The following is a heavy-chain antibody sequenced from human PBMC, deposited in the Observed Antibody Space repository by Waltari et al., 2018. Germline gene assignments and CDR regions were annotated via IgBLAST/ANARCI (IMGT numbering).Heavy chain of an antibody. D-gene: IGHD1-26*01. CDR1: GGSISSYY. CDR2: IYYSGST. Sequence: QVQLQESGPGLVKPSETLSLTCTVSGGSISSYYWSWIRQPPGKGLEWIGYIYYSGSTNYNPSLKGRVTISVDTSKNQFSLKLGSGTAADTAVYYCARVGGRGLLTTLHYFDYWGQGTLVTVSS. V-gene: IGHV4-59*01. CDR3: ARVGGRGLLTTLHYFDY. J-gene: IGHJ4*02.